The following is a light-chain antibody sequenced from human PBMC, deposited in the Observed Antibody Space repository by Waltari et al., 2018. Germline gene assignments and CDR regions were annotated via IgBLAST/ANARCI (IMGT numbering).Light chain of an antibody. CDR2: SND. J-gene: IGLJ2*01. CDR1: SSNIGSNP. V-gene: IGLV1-44*01. Sequence: QSVLTQPPSASGTPGHRVTISCSGTSSNIGSNPVNWYQQPPGTAPKLLIYSNDQRPSGVPDRFSGSKSGTSASLAISGLQSEDEADYYCAAWDDSLDGHVVFGGGTKVTVL. CDR3: AAWDDSLDGHVV.